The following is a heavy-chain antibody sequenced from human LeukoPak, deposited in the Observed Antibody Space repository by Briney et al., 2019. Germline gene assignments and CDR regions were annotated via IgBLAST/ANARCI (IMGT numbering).Heavy chain of an antibody. CDR1: GFIFSSYA. V-gene: IGHV3-23*01. J-gene: IGHJ4*02. CDR2: ISGSGGST. Sequence: GGSLRLSCAASGFIFSSYAMSWVRQAPGKGLEWVSAISGSGGSTYYADSVKGRFTISRDNSKNTLYLQMNSLRAEDTAVYYCAKDETDSSGYYWISWGQGTLVTVSS. CDR3: AKDETDSSGYYWIS. D-gene: IGHD3-22*01.